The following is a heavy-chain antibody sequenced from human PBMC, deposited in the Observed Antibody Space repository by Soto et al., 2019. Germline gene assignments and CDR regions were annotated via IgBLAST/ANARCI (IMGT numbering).Heavy chain of an antibody. CDR3: ARDGSGNYFGY. CDR2: IIPIFGTA. CDR1: GGTFSRYA. D-gene: IGHD1-26*01. V-gene: IGHV1-69*06. Sequence: GASVKVSFKASGGTFSRYAISWVRQAPGQGLEWMGGIIPIFGTANYAQKFQGRVTITADKSTSTAYMELSSLRSEDTAVYYCARDGSGNYFGYWGQGTLVTVSS. J-gene: IGHJ4*02.